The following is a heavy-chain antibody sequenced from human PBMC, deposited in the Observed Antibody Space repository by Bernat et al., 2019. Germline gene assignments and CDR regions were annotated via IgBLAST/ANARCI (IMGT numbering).Heavy chain of an antibody. D-gene: IGHD3-22*01. CDR3: VHTHFYDARGWFDP. CDR1: GFSLSTSGEG. J-gene: IGHJ5*02. V-gene: IGHV2-5*02. Sequence: QITLKESGPTLVKPTQTLTLTCSFSGFSLSTSGEGVGWIRQPPGKAPECLALIYWDEDRRYSPSLKSRLTITKDTSKNQVVLTMTNMDPVDTATYYCVHTHFYDARGWFDPWGQGTLVTVSS. CDR2: IYWDEDR.